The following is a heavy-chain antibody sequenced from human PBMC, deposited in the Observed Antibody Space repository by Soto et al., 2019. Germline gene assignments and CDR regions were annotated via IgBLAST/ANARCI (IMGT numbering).Heavy chain of an antibody. CDR2: INGYTGNT. CDR1: GYTFTSYG. CDR3: ARSWVTGKGGMDV. V-gene: IGHV1-18*01. D-gene: IGHD3-16*01. J-gene: IGHJ6*02. Sequence: QVQLVQSGGEVKKPGASVKVSCKASGYTFTSYGFSWVRQAPGQGLEWMGWINGYTGNTHYAQKFQGRVTMTIDTSTSTAYMELWTLISDDTAVYYCARSWVTGKGGMDVWGQGTTVTFSS.